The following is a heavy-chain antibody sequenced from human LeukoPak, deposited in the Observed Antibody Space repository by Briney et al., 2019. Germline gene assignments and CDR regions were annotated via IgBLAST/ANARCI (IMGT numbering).Heavy chain of an antibody. CDR2: INPSGGST. V-gene: IGHV1-46*01. D-gene: IGHD3-10*01. CDR1: GYTFTSYY. Sequence: EASVRLSCKASGYTFTSYYMHWVRQAPGQGLEWMGIINPSGGSTSYAQKFQGRVTMTRDTSTSTVYMELSSLRSEDTAVYYCARERYYGTVSAYQGGFDPWGQGTLVTVSS. J-gene: IGHJ5*02. CDR3: ARERYYGTVSAYQGGFDP.